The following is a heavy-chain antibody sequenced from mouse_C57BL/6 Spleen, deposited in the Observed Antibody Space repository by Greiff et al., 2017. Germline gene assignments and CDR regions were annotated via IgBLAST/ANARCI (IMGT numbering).Heavy chain of an antibody. CDR2: IIHKANGYTT. CDR3: GRCYYYGSRVAWFAG. CDR1: GFTFTDYY. J-gene: IGHJ3*01. Sequence: EVQLVESGGGLVQPGGSLSLSCAASGFTFTDYYMSWVRQPPGQALEWLGFIIHKANGYTTDYNASVKGRFTISRDNSQSILYRQMNALRAEDSATCGGGRCYYYGSRVAWFAGWGKGTLVTVSA. D-gene: IGHD1-1*01. V-gene: IGHV7-3*01.